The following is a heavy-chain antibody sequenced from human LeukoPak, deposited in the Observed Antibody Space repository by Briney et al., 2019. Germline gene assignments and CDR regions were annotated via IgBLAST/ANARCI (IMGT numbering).Heavy chain of an antibody. J-gene: IGHJ6*02. D-gene: IGHD6-6*01. CDR1: GFTFSSYA. CDR2: ISGSGGSS. V-gene: IGHV3-23*01. Sequence: GGSLRLSCAASGFTFSSYAMSWVRQAPGKGLEWVSAISGSGGSSYYADSVKGRFTISRDNSKNTLYLQMNSLRAEDTAVYYCAKALAARPYYYYGMDVWGQGTTVTVSS. CDR3: AKALAARPYYYYGMDV.